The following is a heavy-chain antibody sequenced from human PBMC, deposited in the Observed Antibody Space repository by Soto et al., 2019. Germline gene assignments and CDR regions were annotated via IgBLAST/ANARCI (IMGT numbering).Heavy chain of an antibody. Sequence: SETLSLTCAVYGGSFSGYYWSWIRQPPGKGLEWIGSIYYSGGTYYNPSLKSRVTISVDTSKNQFSLKLSSVTAADTAVYYCASVNILTGYYLDQWGQGTLVTVSS. D-gene: IGHD3-9*01. J-gene: IGHJ4*02. CDR1: GGSFSGYY. V-gene: IGHV4-34*01. CDR3: ASVNILTGYYLDQ. CDR2: IYYSGGT.